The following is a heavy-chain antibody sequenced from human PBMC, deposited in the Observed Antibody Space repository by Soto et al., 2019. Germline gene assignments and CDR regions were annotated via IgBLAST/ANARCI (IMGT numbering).Heavy chain of an antibody. CDR1: GGSISSSNW. CDR3: AGAYQLPKSYYYGMDV. CDR2: IYHSGST. V-gene: IGHV4-4*02. D-gene: IGHD2-2*01. J-gene: IGHJ6*02. Sequence: PSETLSLTCAVSGGSISSSNWWSWVRQPPGKGLEWIGEIYHSGSTNYNPSLKSRVTITVDKSKNQFALKLSSVTAAATALYYCAGAYQLPKSYYYGMDVWGQGTTVTVSS.